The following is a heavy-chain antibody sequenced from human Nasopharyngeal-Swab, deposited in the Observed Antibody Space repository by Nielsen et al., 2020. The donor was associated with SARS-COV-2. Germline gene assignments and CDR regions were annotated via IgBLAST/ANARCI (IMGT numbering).Heavy chain of an antibody. CDR1: GFTFTNFG. CDR3: AVSSWQDFDP. J-gene: IGHJ5*02. CDR2: ISYEGSKR. D-gene: IGHD6-13*01. Sequence: GESLKISCAASGFTFTNFGMHWVRQAPGKGLQWVAFISYEGSKRYYTDSVKGRFTISRDNAKNSLYLQMNSLRAEDTAVYYCAVSSWQDFDPWGQGTLVTVSS. V-gene: IGHV3-30*03.